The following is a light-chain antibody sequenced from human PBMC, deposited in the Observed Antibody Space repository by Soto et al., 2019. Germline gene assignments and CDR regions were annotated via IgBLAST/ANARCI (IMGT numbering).Light chain of an antibody. J-gene: IGKJ1*01. CDR2: GAS. V-gene: IGKV3-15*01. CDR1: QSVSSN. CDR3: QQYNNWAPGT. Sequence: EIVMTQSPATLSVSPGERATLSCRASQSVSSNLAWYQQKPGQAPRLLIYGASTRATGIPARFSGSGSGTEFTLTISRLQSEDFVVYYCQQYNNWAPGTFGQGTKVEIK.